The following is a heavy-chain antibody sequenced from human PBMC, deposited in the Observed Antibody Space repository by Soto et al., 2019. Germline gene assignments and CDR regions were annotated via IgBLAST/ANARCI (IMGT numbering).Heavy chain of an antibody. J-gene: IGHJ5*02. CDR2: IYYSGST. Sequence: QVQLQESGPGLVKPSQTLSLTCTVSGGSISSGGYYWSWIRQHPGKGLEWIGYIYYSGSTYYNPSRKCRVTIAVDTSKNQFSLKLSAVTAADTAVYYCAREKGPAAAGTSKNWFDPWGQGTLVTVSS. V-gene: IGHV4-31*03. D-gene: IGHD6-13*01. CDR3: AREKGPAAAGTSKNWFDP. CDR1: GGSISSGGYY.